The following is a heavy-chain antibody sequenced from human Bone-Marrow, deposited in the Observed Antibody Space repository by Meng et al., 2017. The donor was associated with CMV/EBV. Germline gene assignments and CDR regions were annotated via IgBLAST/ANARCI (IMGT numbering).Heavy chain of an antibody. CDR3: ARDVGYYYGSGSWGPFDP. J-gene: IGHJ5*02. V-gene: IGHV3-7*01. Sequence: GESLKISCAASGFTFSSYWMSWVRQAPGKGLEWVANIKQDGSEKYYVDSVKGRFTISRDNAKNSLYLQMNSLRAEDTAVYYCARDVGYYYGSGSWGPFDPWGQGTLVTVSS. CDR2: IKQDGSEK. CDR1: GFTFSSYW. D-gene: IGHD3-10*01.